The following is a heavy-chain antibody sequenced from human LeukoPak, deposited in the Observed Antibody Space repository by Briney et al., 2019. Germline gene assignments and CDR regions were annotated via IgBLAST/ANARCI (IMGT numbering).Heavy chain of an antibody. J-gene: IGHJ4*02. V-gene: IGHV4-61*02. D-gene: IGHD3-22*01. CDR3: ARRRGYYDSSGYYFRLDFDY. Sequence: SETLSLTCTVSGGSISSGSYYWTWIRQPAGKGLEYIGRIDTSGSTSYSPSLKSRVTISVDTSKNQFSLNLSSVTAADTAVYYCARRRGYYDSSGYYFRLDFDYWGQGTLVTVSS. CDR2: IDTSGST. CDR1: GGSISSGSYY.